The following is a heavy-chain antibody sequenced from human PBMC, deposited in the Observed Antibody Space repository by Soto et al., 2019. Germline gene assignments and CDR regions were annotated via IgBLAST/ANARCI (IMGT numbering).Heavy chain of an antibody. Sequence: QVQVVQTGDEVKETGASVRVSCKTSGYSFTAYGISWVRQAPGQGLEWMGWISCYNGKTKYAQKDQGRVTMTTDTSTSTAYREVRSLRSDDTAIYYCARDAPPPELRFLEWHNYDYNGMDVWGRGTTVTVSS. V-gene: IGHV1-18*01. CDR3: ARDAPPPELRFLEWHNYDYNGMDV. J-gene: IGHJ6*02. CDR1: GYSFTAYG. D-gene: IGHD3-3*01. CDR2: ISCYNGKT.